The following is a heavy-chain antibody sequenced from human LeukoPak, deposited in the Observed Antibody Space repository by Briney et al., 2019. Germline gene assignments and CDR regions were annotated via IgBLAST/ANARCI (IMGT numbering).Heavy chain of an antibody. CDR3: ARDARLSSYGDYYDYYYGMDV. Sequence: GGSLRLSCVASGFTFSSYAMSWVRQAPGKGLEWVSDIGGSGGNKYYADSVKGRFTISRDNSKNTLYLQMNSLRDEDTAVYYCARDARLSSYGDYYDYYYGMDVWGQGTTVTVSS. V-gene: IGHV3-23*01. CDR1: GFTFSSYA. J-gene: IGHJ6*02. D-gene: IGHD4-17*01. CDR2: IGGSGGNK.